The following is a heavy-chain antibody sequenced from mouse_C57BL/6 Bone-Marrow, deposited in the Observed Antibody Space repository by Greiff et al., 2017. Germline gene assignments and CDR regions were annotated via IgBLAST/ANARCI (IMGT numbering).Heavy chain of an antibody. D-gene: IGHD2-12*01. CDR2: IDPSDSYT. J-gene: IGHJ2*01. V-gene: IGHV1-69*01. Sequence: QVQLQQPGAELVMPGASVKLSCKASGYTFTSYWMHWVKQRPGQGLEWIGEIDPSDSYTNYNQKFKGKSTLTVDKSSSTAYMQLSSLPSEDSAVSDCARDHDEDFDYWGQGTTLTVSS. CDR1: GYTFTSYW. CDR3: ARDHDEDFDY.